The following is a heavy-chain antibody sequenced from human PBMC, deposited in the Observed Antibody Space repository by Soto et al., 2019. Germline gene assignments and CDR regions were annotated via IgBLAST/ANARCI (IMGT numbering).Heavy chain of an antibody. D-gene: IGHD3-22*01. CDR1: GYTFTNYG. CDR2: INAGNGDT. CDR3: ASTGHSGSYDY. J-gene: IGHJ4*02. V-gene: IGHV1-3*01. Sequence: ASAKVSCKASGYTFTNYGIHWVRQAPGQRREWMGWINAGNGDTKYSENFQSRVTITRDTSASTVSLDLSSQSSENTAFYYRASTGHSGSYDYWGQGTLVTVSS.